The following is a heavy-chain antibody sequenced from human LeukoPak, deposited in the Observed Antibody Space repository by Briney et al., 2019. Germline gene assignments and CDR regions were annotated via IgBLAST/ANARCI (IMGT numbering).Heavy chain of an antibody. CDR2: IYYSGST. Sequence: SETLSLTCTVSGRSISGYYWTWIRQPPGKGLECIGYIYYSGSTNYNPSLKSRVTISVDTSKNQFSLKLSSVTAAGTAVYFCARIMAVRGAPDYFHYGIDVWGQGTTVTVSS. V-gene: IGHV4-59*01. D-gene: IGHD3-10*01. J-gene: IGHJ6*02. CDR3: ARIMAVRGAPDYFHYGIDV. CDR1: GRSISGYY.